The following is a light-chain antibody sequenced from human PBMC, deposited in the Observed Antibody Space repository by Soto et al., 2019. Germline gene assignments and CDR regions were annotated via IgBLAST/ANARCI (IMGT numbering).Light chain of an antibody. CDR1: QSVNSN. CDR2: GAT. J-gene: IGKJ1*01. Sequence: EIVMTQSPVTLSVSPGERATLSCRASQSVNSNLAWYQQKPGQAPRLLIYGATTRATGIPARFSGSGSGTDFTLTISRLEPEDFAVYYCQQYGSSPRTFGQGTKVEIK. CDR3: QQYGSSPRT. V-gene: IGKV3-20*01.